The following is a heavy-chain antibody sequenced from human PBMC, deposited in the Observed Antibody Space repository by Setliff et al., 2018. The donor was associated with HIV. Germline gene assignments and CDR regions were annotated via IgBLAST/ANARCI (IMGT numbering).Heavy chain of an antibody. Sequence: PSETLSLTCTVSGDLINNHNWNWIRQSPEKGLEWLGNIHYSGTSNYNSSLKSRIVISLDTSKKQFSLHFYSVTAADTAVYYCFLFYDDRSGFYWDWGQGTPVTVSS. CDR1: GDLINNHN. D-gene: IGHD3-22*01. CDR2: IHYSGTS. CDR3: FLFYDDRSGFYWD. J-gene: IGHJ4*02. V-gene: IGHV4-59*11.